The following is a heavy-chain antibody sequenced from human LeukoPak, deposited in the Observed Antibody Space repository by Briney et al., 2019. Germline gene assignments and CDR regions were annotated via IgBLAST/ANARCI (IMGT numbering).Heavy chain of an antibody. CDR3: ALSGYYSVN. V-gene: IGHV3-7*03. CDR2: IKLDGSEK. D-gene: IGHD3-3*01. CDR1: GFTFGKYW. Sequence: GGSLRLSCVASGFTFGKYWMSWVRQAPGKGLEWVANIKLDGSEKNYVDSVKGRFTISRDNTKNSLYLQMNSLRAEDTAVYYCALSGYYSVNWGQGTLVTVSS. J-gene: IGHJ4*02.